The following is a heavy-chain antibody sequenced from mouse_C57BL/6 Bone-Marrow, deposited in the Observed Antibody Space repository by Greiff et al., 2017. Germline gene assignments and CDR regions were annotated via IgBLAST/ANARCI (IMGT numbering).Heavy chain of an antibody. Sequence: VQLQQSGAELARPGASVKLSCKASGYTFTSYGISWVKQRTGQGLEWIGEIYPRSGNTYYNEKFKGKATLTADKSSSTAYMELRSLTSEDSAVYFCARPLYDYVFAYWGQGTLVTVSA. J-gene: IGHJ3*01. D-gene: IGHD2-4*01. CDR1: GYTFTSYG. CDR3: ARPLYDYVFAY. CDR2: IYPRSGNT. V-gene: IGHV1-81*01.